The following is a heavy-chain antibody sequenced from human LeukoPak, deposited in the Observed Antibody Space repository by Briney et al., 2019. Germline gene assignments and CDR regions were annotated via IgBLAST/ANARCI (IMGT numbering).Heavy chain of an antibody. CDR3: ARWTTLVRGFDY. CDR2: IYISGST. V-gene: IGHV4-4*07. D-gene: IGHD3-10*01. Sequence: SETLSLTFTVSGCPLRTFHRGWIRPPPGKGLAWIGRIYISGSTNYNPSLKSRVSMSVDTSKNHFSLKLSSVTAADTAVYYCARWTTLVRGFDYWGQGTLVTVSS. J-gene: IGHJ4*02. CDR1: GCPLRTFH.